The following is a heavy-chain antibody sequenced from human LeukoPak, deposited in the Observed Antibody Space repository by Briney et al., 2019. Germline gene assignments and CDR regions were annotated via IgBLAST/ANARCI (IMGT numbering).Heavy chain of an antibody. Sequence: GGSLRLSCAASGFTFSTYAMNWVRQAPGKGLEWVSGISSSGGSTYYADSVKGRFTISRDNSKNTLYLQMNSLRAEDTAVYYCAKDGSYWYFDLWGRGALVTVSS. CDR3: AKDGSYWYFDL. CDR1: GFTFSTYA. D-gene: IGHD3-10*01. J-gene: IGHJ2*01. V-gene: IGHV3-23*01. CDR2: ISSSGGST.